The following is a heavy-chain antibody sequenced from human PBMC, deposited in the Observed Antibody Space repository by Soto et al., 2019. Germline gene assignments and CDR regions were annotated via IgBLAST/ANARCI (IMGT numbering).Heavy chain of an antibody. CDR2: IHTSGTT. CDR1: GGFISSYF. J-gene: IGHJ4*02. CDR3: ARENVVVLSAFIDY. D-gene: IGHD2-15*01. Sequence: QVQLQESGPGLVKPSETLSLTCTVSGGFISSYFWTWIRQPAGKGLEWIGRIHTSGTTNYNPSLKSRVTMSVDTSKNQFSLKLNTVTAADTAVYYCARENVVVLSAFIDYWGQGTLVTVSS. V-gene: IGHV4-4*07.